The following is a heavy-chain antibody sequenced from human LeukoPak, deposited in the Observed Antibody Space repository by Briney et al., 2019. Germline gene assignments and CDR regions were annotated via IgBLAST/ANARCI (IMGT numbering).Heavy chain of an antibody. CDR1: GGSISSGGYS. J-gene: IGHJ5*02. Sequence: SETLSLTCAVSGGSISSGGYSWSWIRQPPGKGLEWIGYIYHSGSTYYNPSLKSRVTISVDRSKNQFSLKLSSVTAADTAVYYCARVFLSWGGINWFDPWGQGTLVTVSS. V-gene: IGHV4-30-2*01. D-gene: IGHD2/OR15-2a*01. CDR2: IYHSGST. CDR3: ARVFLSWGGINWFDP.